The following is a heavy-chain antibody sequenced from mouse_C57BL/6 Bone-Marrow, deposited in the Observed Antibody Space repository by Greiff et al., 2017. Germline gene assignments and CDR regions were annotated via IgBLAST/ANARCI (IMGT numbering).Heavy chain of an antibody. CDR1: GYTFTSYW. CDR3: AREGISYDGVYFDY. J-gene: IGHJ2*01. D-gene: IGHD2-12*01. V-gene: IGHV1-64*01. CDR2: IHPNSGST. Sequence: QVQLQQPGAELVKPGASVKLSCKASGYTFTSYWMHWVKQRPGQGLEWIGMIHPNSGSTNYNEKFKSKATLTVDKSSSTAYMQLSSLTSEDSAVYYCAREGISYDGVYFDYWGQGTTLTVSS.